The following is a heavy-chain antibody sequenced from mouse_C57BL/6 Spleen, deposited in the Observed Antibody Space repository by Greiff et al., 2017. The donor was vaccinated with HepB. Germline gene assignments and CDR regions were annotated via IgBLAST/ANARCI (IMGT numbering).Heavy chain of an antibody. V-gene: IGHV5-4*01. Sequence: EVKLEESGGGLVKPGGSLKLSCAASGFTFSSYAMSWVRQTPEKRLEWVATISDGGSYTYYPDNVKGRFTISRDNAKNNRYLQMSHLKSEDTAMYYCAREPPTGTGGGFDYWGQGTTLTVSS. CDR3: AREPPTGTGGGFDY. CDR1: GFTFSSYA. J-gene: IGHJ2*01. CDR2: ISDGGSYT. D-gene: IGHD4-1*02.